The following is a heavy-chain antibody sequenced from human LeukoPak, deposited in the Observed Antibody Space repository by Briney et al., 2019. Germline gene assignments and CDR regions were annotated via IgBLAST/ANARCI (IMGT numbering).Heavy chain of an antibody. CDR1: GYTFTGYY. J-gene: IGHJ5*02. V-gene: IGHV1-2*02. D-gene: IGHD2-2*01. CDR2: INPNSGGT. Sequence: AXVKVXCKASGYTFTGYYMHWVRQAPGQGLXXMGXINPNSGGTNYAQKFQGRVTMTRDTSISTAYMELSRLRSDDTAVYYCAREQIVVVPAAPFDPWGQGTLVTVSS. CDR3: AREQIVVVPAAPFDP.